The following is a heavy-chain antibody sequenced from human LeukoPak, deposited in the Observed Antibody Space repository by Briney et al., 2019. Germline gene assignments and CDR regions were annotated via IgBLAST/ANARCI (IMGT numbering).Heavy chain of an antibody. CDR3: ARGLGSGNYYVGFDY. D-gene: IGHD1-26*01. CDR1: GGSISSYY. J-gene: IGHJ4*02. Sequence: PSETLSLTCTVSGGSISSYYWSWIRQPPGKGLEWIGYIYYSGSTNYNPSLKSRVTISVDTSKNQFSLKLSSVTAADTAMYYCARGLGSGNYYVGFDYWGQGTLVTVSS. CDR2: IYYSGST. V-gene: IGHV4-59*01.